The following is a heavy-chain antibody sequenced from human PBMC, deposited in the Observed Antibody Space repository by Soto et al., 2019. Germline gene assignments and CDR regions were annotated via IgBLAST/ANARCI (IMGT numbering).Heavy chain of an antibody. Sequence: PSETLSLTCTVSGGSISSYYWSWIRQPPGKGLGWIGYIYYSGSTNYNPSLKSRVTISVDTSKNQFSLKLSSVTAADTAVYYCARDGTYYYDSSGFNLGYYGMDVWGQGTTVTVSS. V-gene: IGHV4-59*01. CDR2: IYYSGST. J-gene: IGHJ6*02. D-gene: IGHD3-22*01. CDR1: GGSISSYY. CDR3: ARDGTYYYDSSGFNLGYYGMDV.